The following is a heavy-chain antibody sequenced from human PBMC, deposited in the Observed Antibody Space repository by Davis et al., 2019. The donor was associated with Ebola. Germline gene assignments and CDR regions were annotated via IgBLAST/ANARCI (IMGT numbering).Heavy chain of an antibody. CDR2: INPHNGNT. Sequence: ASVKVSCKASGYTFTNYGITWVRQAPGQGLEWMGWINPHNGNTNYAQNVQGRVIMTSDTATTTAYMEVGSLRADDTAVYYCARAQFPTTSDHWGQGTLVTVSS. J-gene: IGHJ4*02. CDR1: GYTFTNYG. V-gene: IGHV1-18*04. D-gene: IGHD1-1*01. CDR3: ARAQFPTTSDH.